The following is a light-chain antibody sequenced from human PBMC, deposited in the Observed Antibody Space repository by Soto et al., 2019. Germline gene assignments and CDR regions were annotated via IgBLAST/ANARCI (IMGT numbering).Light chain of an antibody. J-gene: IGKJ2*01. CDR1: QDIGND. CDR2: DAS. V-gene: IGKV1-33*01. Sequence: DIQMTQSPSSLSASVGDTVTITCQASQDIGNDLKWYQQKPGKAPTLLIYDASDLEAGVSSKFSGSGSGTDFTITINYLQPEDFATYYGQQNADCPYTFGLGTKLEIK. CDR3: QQNADCPYT.